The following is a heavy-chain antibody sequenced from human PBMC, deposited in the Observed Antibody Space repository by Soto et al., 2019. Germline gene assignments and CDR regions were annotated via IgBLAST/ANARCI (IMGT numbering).Heavy chain of an antibody. J-gene: IGHJ4*02. V-gene: IGHV3-74*01. CDR3: ARDFTTAETPGDDFDY. CDR2: INADGSYA. Sequence: GGSLRLSCAASGFTFTNYWMHWVRQVPGKGLVWVSRINADGSYASYADFVKGRFTISRDNSRNTVHLQMNSLSAEDTAVYYCARDFTTAETPGDDFDYWGQGIPVTVSS. CDR1: GFTFTNYW. D-gene: IGHD4-17*01.